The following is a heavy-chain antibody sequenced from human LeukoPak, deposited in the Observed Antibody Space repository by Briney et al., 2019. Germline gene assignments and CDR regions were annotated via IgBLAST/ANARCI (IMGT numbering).Heavy chain of an antibody. CDR2: INSDGSTT. CDR3: ARRTYSGTYYYFDY. V-gene: IGHV3-74*01. J-gene: IGHJ4*02. D-gene: IGHD1-26*01. Sequence: GGSLRLSCAASGFTFSSYAMSWVRQAPGKGLEWVSRINSDGSTTSYADSVKGRFTISRDNAKNTLYLQMNSLRAEDTAVYYCARRTYSGTYYYFDYWGQGTLVTVSS. CDR1: GFTFSSYA.